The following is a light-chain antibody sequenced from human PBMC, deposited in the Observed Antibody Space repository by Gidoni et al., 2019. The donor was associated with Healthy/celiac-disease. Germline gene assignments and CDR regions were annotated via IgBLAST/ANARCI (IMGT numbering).Light chain of an antibody. J-gene: IGLJ1*01. CDR3: QSYDSSLSEF. V-gene: IGLV1-40*01. Sequence: QAVLTQPPSVSGGTGQRVTISCTGSRANIWAGYDVHWYQQLPGTAHKLLIYGNSHRPSGVPDRFSGSKSGTSASLAITGLQAEDEADYYCQSYDSSLSEFFGTGTKVTVL. CDR2: GNS. CDR1: RANIWAGYD.